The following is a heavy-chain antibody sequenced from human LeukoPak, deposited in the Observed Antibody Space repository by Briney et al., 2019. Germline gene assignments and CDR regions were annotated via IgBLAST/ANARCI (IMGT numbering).Heavy chain of an antibody. CDR1: GFTFSNYA. Sequence: GGSLRLSCAASGFTFSNYAMAWVRQAPGKGLEWVSAVTASAGNTYYADSVKGRFTISRDNSKNTLYLQVTSLRAEGTAVYYCAKGDYFCSGRFFKNGMDVRAQGTRDSVFS. V-gene: IGHV3-23*01. CDR2: VTASAGNT. J-gene: IGHJ6*02. D-gene: IGHD3-10*01. CDR3: AKGDYFCSGRFFKNGMDV.